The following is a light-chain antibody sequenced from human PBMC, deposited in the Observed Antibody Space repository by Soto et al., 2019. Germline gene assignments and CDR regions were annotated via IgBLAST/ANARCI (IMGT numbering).Light chain of an antibody. J-gene: IGKJ1*01. CDR2: DAS. CDR1: QSVSGY. Sequence: EVVLTQSPATLSLSPGERATLSCRASQSVSGYLVWYQQKPGQAPRLLIYDASNRATGVPARFSGSGSGTDFTLTLSSLEPEHFAVSYCQQCSNWPPKWTFGQGTKVDIK. CDR3: QQCSNWPPKWT. V-gene: IGKV3-11*01.